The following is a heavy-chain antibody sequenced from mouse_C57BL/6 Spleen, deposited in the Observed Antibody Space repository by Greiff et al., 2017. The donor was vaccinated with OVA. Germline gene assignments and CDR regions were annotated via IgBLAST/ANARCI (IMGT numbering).Heavy chain of an antibody. J-gene: IGHJ1*03. CDR3: ARGGDWYFEV. CDR1: GYSITSGYY. V-gene: IGHV3-6*01. Sequence: DVQLQESGPGLVKPSQSLSLTCSVTGYSITSGYYWNWIRQFRGNHLECMGYISYDGSTNYNPSLKNRISITRDTSKNQLFLKLKSVTTEDTAAYYCARGGDWYFEVWGTGTTVTVSS. CDR2: ISYDGST.